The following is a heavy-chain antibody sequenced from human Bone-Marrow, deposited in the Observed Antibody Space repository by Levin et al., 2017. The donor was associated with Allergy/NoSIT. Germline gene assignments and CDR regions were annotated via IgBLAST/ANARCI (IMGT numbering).Heavy chain of an antibody. D-gene: IGHD4-23*01. Sequence: PSETLSLTCNVSGGSISFYYWAWVRQPPGKGLEWIGYISYTGGTNYNPSLKRRVTMSLDTSKNHFSLMLTSLTAADTAVYFCARQLAGNSFRYLDLWGRGTLVTVSS. J-gene: IGHJ2*01. V-gene: IGHV4-59*08. CDR1: GGSISFYY. CDR3: ARQLAGNSFRYLDL. CDR2: ISYTGGT.